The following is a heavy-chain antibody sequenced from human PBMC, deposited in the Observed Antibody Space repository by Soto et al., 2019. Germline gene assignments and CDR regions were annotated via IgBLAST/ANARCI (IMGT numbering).Heavy chain of an antibody. J-gene: IGHJ5*02. CDR1: GGSFSGYY. CDR2: INHSGST. CDR3: ARSSSARPSIVNWFDP. D-gene: IGHD6-25*01. Sequence: NPSETLSLTCAVYGGSFSGYYWSWIRQPPGKGLEWIGEINHSGSTNYNPSLKSRVTISVDTSKNQFSLKLSSVTAADTAVYYCARSSSARPSIVNWFDPWGQGTLVTVSS. V-gene: IGHV4-34*01.